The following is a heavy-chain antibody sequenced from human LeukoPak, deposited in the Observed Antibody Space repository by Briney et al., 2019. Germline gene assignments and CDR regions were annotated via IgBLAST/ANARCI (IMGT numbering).Heavy chain of an antibody. D-gene: IGHD5-24*01. J-gene: IGHJ4*02. CDR3: ARGGDGYNYFDY. CDR2: TYYSGST. CDR1: GGSISSYY. V-gene: IGHV4-59*01. Sequence: PSETLSLTCTVSGGSISSYYWSWIRQPPGKGLEWIAYTYYSGSTNYNPSLKSRVTISVDTSKNQFSLKLSSVTAADTAVYYCARGGDGYNYFDYWGQGTLVTVSS.